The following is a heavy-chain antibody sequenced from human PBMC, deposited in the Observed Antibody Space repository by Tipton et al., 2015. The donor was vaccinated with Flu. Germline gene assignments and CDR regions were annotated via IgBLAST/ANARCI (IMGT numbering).Heavy chain of an antibody. CDR1: GDSISSDYY. CDR3: ARSLRYTGSYYVDQ. D-gene: IGHD1-26*01. V-gene: IGHV4-38-2*01. J-gene: IGHJ4*02. CDR2: VSRTGST. Sequence: TLSLTCAVSGDSISSDYYWGWIRQFPGKGLEWIGTVSRTGSTIYNPSLKSRVTISVDKSQNQFSLRLTSVTAADTAVYYCARSLRYTGSYYVDQWGQGTLVTVSS.